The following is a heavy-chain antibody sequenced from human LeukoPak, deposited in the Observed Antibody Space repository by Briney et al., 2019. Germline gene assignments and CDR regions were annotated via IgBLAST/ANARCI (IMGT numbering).Heavy chain of an antibody. Sequence: ASVKVSCKASGYTFTSYGISWVRQAPGQGLEWMGWISSYSGNTKYAQKLQGRVTMTTDTSTSTAYMELRSLRSDDTAVYYCARDSSDTPMGYFDYWGQGTLVTVSS. J-gene: IGHJ4*02. CDR3: ARDSSDTPMGYFDY. CDR2: ISSYSGNT. D-gene: IGHD5-18*01. V-gene: IGHV1-18*01. CDR1: GYTFTSYG.